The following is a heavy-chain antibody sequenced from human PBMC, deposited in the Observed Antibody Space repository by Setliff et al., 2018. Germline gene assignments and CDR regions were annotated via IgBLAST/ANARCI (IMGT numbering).Heavy chain of an antibody. V-gene: IGHV1-2*02. CDR1: GYTFIGHY. J-gene: IGHJ4*02. CDR3: ARVSLPAAIVRFDS. D-gene: IGHD2-2*01. CDR2: INPNNGET. Sequence: GASVKVSCKASGYTFIGHYMHWVRQAPGEGLEWMGWINPNNGETKFAQKFQGRVTLARDTSLKTHYMELSNLTSDDTAIYYCARVSLPAAIVRFDSWGQGTLVTVSS.